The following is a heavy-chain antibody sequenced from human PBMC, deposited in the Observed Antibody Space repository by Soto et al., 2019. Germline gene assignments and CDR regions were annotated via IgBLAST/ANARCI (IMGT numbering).Heavy chain of an antibody. D-gene: IGHD3-10*01. Sequence: SETLSLTCAVSGYSISGGYHWGWIRQPPGKGLEWIASIFRSGASHYSPSLKSRGTISVDTSKNQFSLKLISVTAADTAVYYCARARGADRPNWFDPWGQGTQVTVSS. CDR2: IFRSGAS. CDR1: GYSISGGYH. J-gene: IGHJ5*02. CDR3: ARARGADRPNWFDP. V-gene: IGHV4-38-2*01.